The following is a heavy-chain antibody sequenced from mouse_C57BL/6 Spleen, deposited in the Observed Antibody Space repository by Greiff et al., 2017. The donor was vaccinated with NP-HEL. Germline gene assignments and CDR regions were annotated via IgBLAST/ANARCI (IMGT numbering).Heavy chain of an antibody. J-gene: IGHJ2*01. V-gene: IGHV1-80*01. Sequence: VQLQQSGAELVKPGASVKISCKASGYAFSSYWMNWVKQRPGKGLEWIGQIYPGDGDTNYNGKFKGKATLTADKSSSTAYMQLSSLTSEDSAVYFCARSGVYYSNYVGLDYWGQGTTLTVSS. D-gene: IGHD2-5*01. CDR1: GYAFSSYW. CDR2: IYPGDGDT. CDR3: ARSGVYYSNYVGLDY.